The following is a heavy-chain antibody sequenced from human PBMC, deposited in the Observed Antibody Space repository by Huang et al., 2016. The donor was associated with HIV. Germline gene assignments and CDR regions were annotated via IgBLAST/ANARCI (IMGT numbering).Heavy chain of an antibody. CDR2: ISWNSGRI. CDR3: ARRGVMVRGAHFDY. J-gene: IGHJ4*02. Sequence: EVQLVESGGGLVQPGRSLRLSCAASGFTFDDYAMHWVRQAPGKGLEWVSGISWNSGRIGYADSVKGRFTISRDNAKNSLYLQMNSLRAEDTALYYCARRGVMVRGAHFDYWGLGTLVTVSS. CDR1: GFTFDDYA. D-gene: IGHD3-10*01. V-gene: IGHV3-9*01.